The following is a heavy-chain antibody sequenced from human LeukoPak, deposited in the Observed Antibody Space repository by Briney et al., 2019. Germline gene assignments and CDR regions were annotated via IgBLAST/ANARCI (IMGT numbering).Heavy chain of an antibody. CDR2: IIPIFGTA. Sequence: ASVKVSCKASGGTFSSYAISWVRQAPGQGLEWMGGIIPIFGTANYAQKFQGRVTITADESTSTAYMELSSLRSEDTAVYYCASGGGNSSGWYDYYYYMDVWGKGTTVTVSS. J-gene: IGHJ6*03. CDR3: ASGGGNSSGWYDYYYYMDV. V-gene: IGHV1-69*13. D-gene: IGHD6-19*01. CDR1: GGTFSSYA.